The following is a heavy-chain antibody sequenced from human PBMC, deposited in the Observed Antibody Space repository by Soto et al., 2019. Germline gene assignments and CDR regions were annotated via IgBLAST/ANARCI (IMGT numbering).Heavy chain of an antibody. CDR2: IIPIFGTA. CDR3: ARDARDYYDSSGYYSQDFDY. D-gene: IGHD3-22*01. Sequence: QVQLVQSGAEVKKPGSSVKVSCKASGGTFSSYAINWGRQAPGQGLEWMGGIIPIFGTANYAQKFQGRVTITADESTSTAYMELSSLRSEDTAVYYCARDARDYYDSSGYYSQDFDYWGQGTLVTVSS. V-gene: IGHV1-69*12. CDR1: GGTFSSYA. J-gene: IGHJ4*02.